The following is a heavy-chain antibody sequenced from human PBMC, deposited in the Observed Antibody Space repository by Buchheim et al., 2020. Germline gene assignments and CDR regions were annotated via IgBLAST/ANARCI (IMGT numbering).Heavy chain of an antibody. V-gene: IGHV3-30*04. CDR1: GFTFSSYA. Sequence: QVQLVESGGGVVQPGRSLRLSCAASGFTFSSYAMHRVRQAPGKGLEWVAVISYDGSNKYYADSVKGRFTISRDNSKNTLYLQMNSLRAEDTAVYYCAREGDGYNGVFDSWGQGTL. J-gene: IGHJ4*02. CDR3: AREGDGYNGVFDS. CDR2: ISYDGSNK. D-gene: IGHD5-24*01.